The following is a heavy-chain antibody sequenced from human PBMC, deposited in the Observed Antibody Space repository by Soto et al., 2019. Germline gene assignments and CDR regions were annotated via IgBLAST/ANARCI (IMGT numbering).Heavy chain of an antibody. Sequence: QLQLQESGSGLVKPSQTLSLTCAVSGGSISSGGYSWYWIRQPPGKGLEWIGYIYHSGSTYYNPSLQSRLXXXVXXSKNQVSLTLSSVTAADTAVYYCARGMTTVTTLDYWGQGTLVTVSS. CDR2: IYHSGST. CDR1: GGSISSGGYS. CDR3: ARGMTTVTTLDY. V-gene: IGHV4-30-2*01. D-gene: IGHD4-4*01. J-gene: IGHJ4*02.